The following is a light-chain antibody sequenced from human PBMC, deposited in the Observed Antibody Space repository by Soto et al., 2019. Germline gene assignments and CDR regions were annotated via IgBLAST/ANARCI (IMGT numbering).Light chain of an antibody. CDR2: EVS. Sequence: QSVLTQPASVSGSLGQAITISCTGTSSDVGAYNYVSWYQQQPGKAPKLMISEVSNRPSGVSNRFSGSTSGNTASLIISGLQAEDEADYYCCSFTSITTYVFGTGTKVT. V-gene: IGLV2-14*01. CDR3: CSFTSITTYV. J-gene: IGLJ1*01. CDR1: SSDVGAYNY.